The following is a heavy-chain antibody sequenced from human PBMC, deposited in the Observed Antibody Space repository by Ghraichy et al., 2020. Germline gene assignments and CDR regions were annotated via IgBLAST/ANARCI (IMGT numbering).Heavy chain of an antibody. J-gene: IGHJ6*02. CDR3: ARDGEMAYCGGDCYSGYYYYYGMDV. CDR1: GFTFSSYW. V-gene: IGHV3-7*03. CDR2: IKQDGSEK. D-gene: IGHD2-21*02. Sequence: LSLTCAASGFTFSSYWMSWVRQAPGKGLEWVANIKQDGSEKYYVDSVKGRFTISRDNAKNSLYLQMNSLRAEDTAVYYCARDGEMAYCGGDCYSGYYYYYGMDVWGQGTTVTVSS.